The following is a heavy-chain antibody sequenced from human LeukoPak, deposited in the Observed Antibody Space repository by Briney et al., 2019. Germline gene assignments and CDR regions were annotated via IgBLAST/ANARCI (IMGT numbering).Heavy chain of an antibody. CDR3: ARGWLYSSGIYYFDY. D-gene: IGHD6-19*01. V-gene: IGHV3-74*01. Sequence: GGSLRLSCAASGFTFSSYWMHWVRQAPGKGLVWVSRIITDGSSISYADSVKGRFTISKDNAKNTVYLQMNSLRAEDTAVYYCARGWLYSSGIYYFDYWGQGTLVTVSS. CDR2: IITDGSSI. J-gene: IGHJ4*02. CDR1: GFTFSSYW.